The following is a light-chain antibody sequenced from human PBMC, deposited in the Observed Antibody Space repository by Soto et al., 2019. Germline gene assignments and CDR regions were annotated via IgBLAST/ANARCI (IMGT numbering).Light chain of an antibody. V-gene: IGKV3-20*01. CDR1: QNLHSF. CDR2: DGS. CDR3: QQYGSSPLT. Sequence: IVLTQSAAPLSVSPGERVTLSCRASQNLHSFLNWYQQRPGQAPRPLIYDGSKRAAGVPDRISGDGSGTDCTLTISSLEPEDFAVYYCQQYGSSPLTFCRGTKVDI. J-gene: IGKJ4*01.